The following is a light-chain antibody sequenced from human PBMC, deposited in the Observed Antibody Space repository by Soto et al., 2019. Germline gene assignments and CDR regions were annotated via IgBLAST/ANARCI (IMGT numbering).Light chain of an antibody. J-gene: IGKJ3*01. CDR1: QSVSSY. CDR3: QKYDSAPFT. V-gene: IGKV3-11*01. CDR2: DAS. Sequence: EVVLTQSPATLSLSPGDRATLSCRASQSVSSYFAWYQQKPGQAPRLLIYDASNRATGIPARFSGSGSGTDFTLTISSLEAEDFATYYCQKYDSAPFTFGPGTKVDIK.